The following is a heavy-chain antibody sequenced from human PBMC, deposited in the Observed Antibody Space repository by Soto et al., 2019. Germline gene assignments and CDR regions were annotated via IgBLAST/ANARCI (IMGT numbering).Heavy chain of an antibody. CDR1: GYTFTSYG. CDR3: VRELGYCTNGVCLGADYYYYGMDV. CDR2: ISAYNGNT. D-gene: IGHD2-8*01. J-gene: IGHJ6*02. V-gene: IGHV1-18*01. Sequence: ASVKVSCKASGYTFTSYGISWVRQAPGQGLEWMGWISAYNGNTNYAQKLQGRVTMTTDTSTSTAYMELRSLRSDDKDVYYCVRELGYCTNGVCLGADYYYYGMDVWGQGTTVTVSS.